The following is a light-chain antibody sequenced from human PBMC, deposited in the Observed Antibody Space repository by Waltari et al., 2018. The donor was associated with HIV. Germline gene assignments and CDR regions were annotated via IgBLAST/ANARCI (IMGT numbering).Light chain of an antibody. CDR3: SSYTSSSGV. Sequence: SALTQPASVSGSPGQSITISCTGTSSDVGGYNYVSWYQQHPGKAPKLMIYEVSNRPSGVSNRFSGSKSGNTASLTISGLQAEDEADYYCSSYTSSSGVFGGGTKLTVL. CDR2: EVS. J-gene: IGLJ3*02. CDR1: SSDVGGYNY. V-gene: IGLV2-14*01.